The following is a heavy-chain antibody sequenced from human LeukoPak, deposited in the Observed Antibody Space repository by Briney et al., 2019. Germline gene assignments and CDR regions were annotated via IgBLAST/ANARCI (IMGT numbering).Heavy chain of an antibody. CDR1: GGPISNYY. D-gene: IGHD4-17*01. V-gene: IGHV4-59*01. CDR3: ARAAVTTSRYFQQ. CDR2: IYNSGHT. J-gene: IGHJ1*01. Sequence: SETLSLACTVSGGPISNYYWSWIRQPPGKGLEWIGYIYNSGHTNYNPSLKSRVTISEDTSKNQLSLKLSSVTAADTAVYYCARAAVTTSRYFQQWGQGTLVTVSS.